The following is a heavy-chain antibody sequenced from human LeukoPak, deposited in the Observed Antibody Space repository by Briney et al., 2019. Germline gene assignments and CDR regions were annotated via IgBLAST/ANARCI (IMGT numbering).Heavy chain of an antibody. CDR1: GFPFSIFP. V-gene: IGHV3-23*01. D-gene: IGHD6-19*01. CDR2: FYCNCYSI. J-gene: IGHJ4*02. Sequence: GGSLRLPCEASGFPFSIFPMIGLRGARGKGVEGISTFYCNCYSIYYADSVKGRFTISRDNSKNTVFLQMNSLSAEDTAVYYCAKDGLCPDVCLTKIAVSGYFDSWGQGNPVTVS. CDR3: AKDGLCPDVCLTKIAVSGYFDS.